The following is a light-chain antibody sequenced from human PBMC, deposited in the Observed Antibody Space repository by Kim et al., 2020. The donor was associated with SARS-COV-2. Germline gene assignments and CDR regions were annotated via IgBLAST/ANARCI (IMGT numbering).Light chain of an antibody. Sequence: SSELTQDPAVSVALGQTVRITCRGDSLRSYYATWYQQKPGQAPVLVIYGKNNRPSGIPDRFSGSSSGNTASLTITGAQAEDEADYCCKSRGTSGNVVFGGGTQVTVL. CDR2: GKN. CDR1: SLRSYY. CDR3: KSRGTSGNVV. J-gene: IGLJ2*01. V-gene: IGLV3-19*01.